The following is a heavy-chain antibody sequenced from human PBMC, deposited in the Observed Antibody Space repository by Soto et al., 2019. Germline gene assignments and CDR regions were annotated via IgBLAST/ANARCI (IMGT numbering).Heavy chain of an antibody. J-gene: IGHJ5*02. CDR1: GDSVSSNSAA. CDR3: ARDSCSGGGCYLSWFDP. D-gene: IGHD2-15*01. Sequence: SQTLSLTCAISGDSVSSNSAAWNWIRQSPSRGLEWLGRTYYRSKWYNDYAVSVKSRITINPDTSKNQFSLQLNSVTPEDTAVYYCARDSCSGGGCYLSWFDPRGQGTLVTVSS. V-gene: IGHV6-1*01. CDR2: TYYRSKWYN.